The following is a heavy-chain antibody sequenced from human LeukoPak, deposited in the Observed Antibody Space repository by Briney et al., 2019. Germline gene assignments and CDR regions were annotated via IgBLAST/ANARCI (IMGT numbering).Heavy chain of an antibody. Sequence: ASVNVSCKASGYTFTSYGISWVRQAPGQGLEWMGWISSDKGETNYARKFQGRVTMTRDTSISTAYMQVNRLTSDDTAFYYCARDIAPSGAWWLDSWGQGTLITVSS. CDR3: ARDIAPSGAWWLDS. CDR1: GYTFTSYG. D-gene: IGHD6-13*01. J-gene: IGHJ5*01. V-gene: IGHV1-18*01. CDR2: ISSDKGET.